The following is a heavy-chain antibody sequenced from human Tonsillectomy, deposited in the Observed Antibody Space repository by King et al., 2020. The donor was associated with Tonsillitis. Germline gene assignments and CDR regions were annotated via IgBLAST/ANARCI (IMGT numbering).Heavy chain of an antibody. D-gene: IGHD4-11*01. CDR2: IFSNDEK. V-gene: IGHV2-26*01. J-gene: IGHJ6*02. Sequence: TLKESGPVLVKPTETLTLTCTVSGFSLSNARMGVSWIRQPPGKALEWLAHIFSNDEKSYSTSLKSRLTISKDTSKSQVVLTMTNMDPVDTATYYCARIHLDIYRYYYYGMDVWGQGTTVTVSS. CDR3: ARIHLDIYRYYYYGMDV. CDR1: GFSLSNARMG.